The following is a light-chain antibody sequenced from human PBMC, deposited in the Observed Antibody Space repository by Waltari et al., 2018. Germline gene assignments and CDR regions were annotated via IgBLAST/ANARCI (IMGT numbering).Light chain of an antibody. CDR3: SSRDSSGDVI. J-gene: IGLJ2*01. CDR1: ILRVYY. V-gene: IGLV3-19*01. Sequence: SSELTQDPAVSVAMGQTVRITCQGDILRVYYPNWCQQKPGQAPLLVIYGKNNRPSGFPDLFSASTSGSTASLTITGAQAEDEAHYYCSSRDSSGDVIFGGGTKLTVL. CDR2: GKN.